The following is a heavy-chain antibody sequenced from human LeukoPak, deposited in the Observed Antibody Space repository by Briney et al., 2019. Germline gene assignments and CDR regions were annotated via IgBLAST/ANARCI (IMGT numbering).Heavy chain of an antibody. CDR2: ISGGGGST. CDR3: AKGGKWDVTPFDY. CDR1: GFTFTSYS. Sequence: GGSLRLSCAASGFTFTSYSMNWVLQAPGKGLEWVSTISGGGGSTYYADSVKGRFTISRDNSKNTLYLQVNSLRAEDTAVYYCAKGGKWDVTPFDYWGQGTLVTVSS. V-gene: IGHV3-23*01. J-gene: IGHJ4*02. D-gene: IGHD1-26*01.